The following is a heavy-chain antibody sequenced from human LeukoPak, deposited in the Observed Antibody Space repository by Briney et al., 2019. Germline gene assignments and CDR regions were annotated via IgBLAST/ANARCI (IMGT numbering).Heavy chain of an antibody. J-gene: IGHJ4*02. Sequence: GGSLRLSRAASGFTFSSYSMNWVRQAPGKGLEWISYIGISSGNTKYADSVKGRFTISADSAKNSLYLQMNSLRVEDTAVYYCARDYRYAFDNWGQGNLVTVSS. V-gene: IGHV3-48*04. CDR2: IGISSGNT. D-gene: IGHD5-12*01. CDR3: ARDYRYAFDN. CDR1: GFTFSSYS.